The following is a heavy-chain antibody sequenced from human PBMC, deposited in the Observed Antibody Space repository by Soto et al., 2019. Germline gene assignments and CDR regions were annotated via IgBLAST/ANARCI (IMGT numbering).Heavy chain of an antibody. Sequence: ASVKVSCKASGYTFTSYAMHWVRQAPGQRLEWMGWINAGNGNTKYSQKFQGRVTITRDTSASTAYMELSSLRSEDTAVYYCARNLGYSGYDFFYWGQGTLVTVSS. D-gene: IGHD5-12*01. CDR2: INAGNGNT. V-gene: IGHV1-3*01. J-gene: IGHJ4*02. CDR1: GYTFTSYA. CDR3: ARNLGYSGYDFFY.